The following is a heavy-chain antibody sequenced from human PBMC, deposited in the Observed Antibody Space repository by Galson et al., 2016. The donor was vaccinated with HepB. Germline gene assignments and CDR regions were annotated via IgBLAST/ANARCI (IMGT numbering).Heavy chain of an antibody. Sequence: QSGAEVKKPGASVKVSCKASGYTFTSYGISWVRQAPGQGLEWMGWISVYNGNTNYAQKLQGRVTMTTDTSTSTAYMELRSLRSDDTAVYYCARDRKIYGSGDNRFDPWGQGTPVTVSS. CDR2: ISVYNGNT. CDR3: ARDRKIYGSGDNRFDP. J-gene: IGHJ5*02. D-gene: IGHD3-10*01. CDR1: GYTFTSYG. V-gene: IGHV1-18*01.